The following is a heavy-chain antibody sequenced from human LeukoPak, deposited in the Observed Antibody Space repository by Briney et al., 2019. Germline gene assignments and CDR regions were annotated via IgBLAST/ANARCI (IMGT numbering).Heavy chain of an antibody. D-gene: IGHD3-22*01. Sequence: SQTLSLTCSVSGGSISSGDYYWSWIRQYPGKGLEWIGYIYYSGTTYYNPSLESRLTRSFDMSKTQFSLMLSSVTAAGTAVYYGARAPTSGYYVLDYWGRGTLVTVSS. CDR2: IYYSGTT. CDR1: GGSISSGDYY. J-gene: IGHJ4*02. CDR3: ARAPTSGYYVLDY. V-gene: IGHV4-31*03.